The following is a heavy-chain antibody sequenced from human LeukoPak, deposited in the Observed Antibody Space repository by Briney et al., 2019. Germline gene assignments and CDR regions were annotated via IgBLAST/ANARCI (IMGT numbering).Heavy chain of an antibody. V-gene: IGHV3-7*01. CDR2: IKEDGSVK. J-gene: IGHJ5*02. CDR3: AGPNWYVSSP. CDR1: GFGFNTYY. D-gene: IGHD6-13*01. Sequence: GGSLTLSCPASGFGFNTYYMSWLRQAPGKGLEWVANIKEDGSVKYYVDSVKGRFTISRDNARNSLYLQMNSLRAEDTAVCYCAGPNWYVSSPWGQGTLVTVSS.